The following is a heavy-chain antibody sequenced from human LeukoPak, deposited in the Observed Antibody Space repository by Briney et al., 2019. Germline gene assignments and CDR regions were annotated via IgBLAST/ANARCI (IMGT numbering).Heavy chain of an antibody. D-gene: IGHD6-19*01. CDR3: AKDGYSSGWTAYYFDY. Sequence: PGGSLRLSCAASGFTFSSYAMSWVRQAPGKGLEWVSAISGSGGSTYYADSVKGRFTISRDNSKNTLYLQMNSLRAEDTAVYYCAKDGYSSGWTAYYFDYWGQGTLVTVSS. CDR1: GFTFSSYA. CDR2: ISGSGGST. V-gene: IGHV3-23*01. J-gene: IGHJ4*02.